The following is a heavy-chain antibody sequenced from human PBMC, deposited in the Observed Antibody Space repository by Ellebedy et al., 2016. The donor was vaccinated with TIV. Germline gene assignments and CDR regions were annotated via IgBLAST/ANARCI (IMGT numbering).Heavy chain of an antibody. Sequence: ASVKVSCKASGYTFTSYGISWVRQAPGQGLEWIGIINPSGGSTSYAQKFQGRVTMTRDTSTSTVYMELSSLRSEDTAVYYCARWPSGDAPLDYWGQGTLVTVSS. CDR2: INPSGGST. CDR3: ARWPSGDAPLDY. V-gene: IGHV1-46*01. D-gene: IGHD4-17*01. J-gene: IGHJ4*02. CDR1: GYTFTSYG.